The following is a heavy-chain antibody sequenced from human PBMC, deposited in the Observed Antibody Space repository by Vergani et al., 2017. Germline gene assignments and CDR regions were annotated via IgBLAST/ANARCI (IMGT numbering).Heavy chain of an antibody. V-gene: IGHV3-30*03. Sequence: VQLVESGGGLVKPGGSLRLSCAASGFTFSSYGMHWVRQAPGKGLEWVAVISYDGSNKYYADSVKGRFTISRDNSKNTLYLQMNSLRAEDTAVYYCAREKWDGSYSSFDYWGQGTLVTVSS. D-gene: IGHD1-26*01. J-gene: IGHJ4*02. CDR2: ISYDGSNK. CDR1: GFTFSSYG. CDR3: AREKWDGSYSSFDY.